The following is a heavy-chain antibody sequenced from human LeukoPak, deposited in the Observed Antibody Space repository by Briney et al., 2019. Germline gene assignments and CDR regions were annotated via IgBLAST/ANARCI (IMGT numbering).Heavy chain of an antibody. D-gene: IGHD3-22*01. Sequence: GGSLRLSCTASGFTFDAYAMNWVRQAPGKGLEWVSGLTNTGGTKYYADSVKGRFSISRDNSKITVSLQMNSLSADDTAVYYCARSAYLDSSGYYFDFWGQGTLVTDSS. V-gene: IGHV3-23*01. CDR1: GFTFDAYA. CDR2: LTNTGGTK. J-gene: IGHJ4*02. CDR3: ARSAYLDSSGYYFDF.